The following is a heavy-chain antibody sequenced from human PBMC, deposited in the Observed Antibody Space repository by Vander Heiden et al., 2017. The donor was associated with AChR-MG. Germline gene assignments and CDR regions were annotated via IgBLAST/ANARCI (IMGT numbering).Heavy chain of an antibody. V-gene: IGHV3-7*03. CDR1: GLTYSNYW. CDR2: INEDGSER. CDR3: ARDEGAAGN. Sequence: EVRLVESGGGLVQPGGSLRLPSVVPGLTYSNYWMSWVRQAPGKGLEWVANINEDGSERNYVDSVRGRFTISRDNAKNSLYLQMNSLTAEDTALYYCARDEGAAGNWGQGALVTVSS. J-gene: IGHJ4*02.